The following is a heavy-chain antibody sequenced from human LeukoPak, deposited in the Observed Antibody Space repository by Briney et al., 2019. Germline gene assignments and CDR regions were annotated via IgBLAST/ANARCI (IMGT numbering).Heavy chain of an antibody. V-gene: IGHV4-4*07. D-gene: IGHD6-13*01. CDR2: IYTSGST. CDR3: ARDCDSSSCYAFDI. Sequence: PSETLSLTCTVSGGSISSYYWSWIRQPAGKGLEWIGRIYTSGSTNYNPSLKSRVTMSVDTSKNQFSLKLSSVTAADTAVYYCARDCDSSSCYAFDIWGQGTMVTVSS. J-gene: IGHJ3*02. CDR1: GGSISSYY.